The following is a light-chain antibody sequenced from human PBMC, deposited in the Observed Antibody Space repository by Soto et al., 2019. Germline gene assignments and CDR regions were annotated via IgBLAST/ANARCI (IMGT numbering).Light chain of an antibody. CDR3: QQFEDFPRAII. CDR2: DAS. V-gene: IGKV1-33*01. CDR1: QDISTY. Sequence: DIQMTQSPSSLSASVGDRVTITSQASQDISTYLNWYQQKPGKAPKLLIYDASNLETGVPSRFSGSGSGTDFTCTISSLQPEEIATYYCQQFEDFPRAIIFGQGTRLEIK. J-gene: IGKJ5*01.